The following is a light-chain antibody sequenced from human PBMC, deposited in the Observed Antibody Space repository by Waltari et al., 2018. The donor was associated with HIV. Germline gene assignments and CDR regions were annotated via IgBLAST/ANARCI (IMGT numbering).Light chain of an antibody. CDR2: EVT. Sequence: QSALTQPPSASVSPGQSVTSSCTGTCGDVGGYNYVSWYQQHPGKAPKLMIYEVTKRPSGVPDRFSGSKSGNTASLTVSGLQAEDEADYYCSSYAGSNNFVFGTGTKVTVL. V-gene: IGLV2-8*01. J-gene: IGLJ1*01. CDR1: CGDVGGYNY. CDR3: SSYAGSNNFV.